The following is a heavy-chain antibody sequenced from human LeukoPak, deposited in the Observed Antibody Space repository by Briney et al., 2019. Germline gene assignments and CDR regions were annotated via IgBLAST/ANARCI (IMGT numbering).Heavy chain of an antibody. J-gene: IGHJ4*02. D-gene: IGHD2-2*01. CDR2: IYYSGST. Sequence: PSETLSLTCTVSGGSISSSSYYWGWIRQPPGKGLEWIGSIYYSGSTYYNPSLKSRVIISVDTSNNQFSLKLSSVTAADTAVYYCARAEDIVVVPAASPYFDYWGQGTLVTVSS. CDR3: ARAEDIVVVPAASPYFDY. CDR1: GGSISSSSYY. V-gene: IGHV4-39*07.